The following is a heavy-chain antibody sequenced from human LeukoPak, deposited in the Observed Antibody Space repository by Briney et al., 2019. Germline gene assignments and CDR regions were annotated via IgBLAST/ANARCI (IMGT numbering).Heavy chain of an antibody. V-gene: IGHV1-2*02. Sequence: ASVKVSCKASGYTFTGYYIHWVRQAPGQGLEWMGWINPNSGDTNSAQKVQGRVTMTRDTSISTAYMELNRLRSDDTAVYYCAREYYDILTGYYTRAFDFWGQGTMVTVSS. CDR1: GYTFTGYY. D-gene: IGHD3-9*01. CDR2: INPNSGDT. J-gene: IGHJ3*01. CDR3: AREYYDILTGYYTRAFDF.